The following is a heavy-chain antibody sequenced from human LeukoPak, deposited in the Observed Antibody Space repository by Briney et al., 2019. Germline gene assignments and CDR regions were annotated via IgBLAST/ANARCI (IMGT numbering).Heavy chain of an antibody. J-gene: IGHJ3*02. V-gene: IGHV4-38-2*01. CDR2: IYHSGST. Sequence: PSETLSLTCAVYGGSFSGYYWGWIRQPPGKGLEWIGSIYHSGSTYYNPSLKSRVTISVDTSKNQFSLKLSSVTAADTAVYYCARVGITMIVVDDAFDIWGQGTMVTVSS. CDR1: GGSFSGYY. CDR3: ARVGITMIVVDDAFDI. D-gene: IGHD3-22*01.